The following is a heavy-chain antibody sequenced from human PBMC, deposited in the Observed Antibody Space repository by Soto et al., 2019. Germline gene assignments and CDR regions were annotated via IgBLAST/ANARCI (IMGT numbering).Heavy chain of an antibody. J-gene: IGHJ3*01. D-gene: IGHD3-22*01. CDR3: TTVSDSSGYYVRDPVLAFDL. V-gene: IGHV3-15*01. Sequence: PGGSLRLSCAASGFTFSNAWMSWVRQAPGKGLEWVGRIKSKTDGGTTDYAAPVKGRFTISRDDSKNTLYLQMNSLKTEDTAVYYCTTVSDSSGYYVRDPVLAFDLWGQGTIVTVSS. CDR1: GFTFSNAW. CDR2: IKSKTDGGTT.